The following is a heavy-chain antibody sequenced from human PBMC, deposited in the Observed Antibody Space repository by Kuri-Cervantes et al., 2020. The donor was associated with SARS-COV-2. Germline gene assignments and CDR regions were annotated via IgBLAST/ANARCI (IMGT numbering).Heavy chain of an antibody. D-gene: IGHD3-3*01. CDR1: GFTFDEYA. CDR3: AKDMGDFWSGHRCFDY. Sequence: GGSLRLSCAGFGFTFDEYAMHWVRQGPGKGLEWVSGIGWNSDNIGYADSVKGRFTISRDNAKNSLYLQMNSLRADDTALYFCAKDMGDFWSGHRCFDYWGQGTLVNVSS. J-gene: IGHJ4*02. V-gene: IGHV3-9*01. CDR2: IGWNSDNI.